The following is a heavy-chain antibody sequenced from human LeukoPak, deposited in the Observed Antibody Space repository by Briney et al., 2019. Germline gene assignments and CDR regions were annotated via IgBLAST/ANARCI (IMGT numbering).Heavy chain of an antibody. CDR1: GFTFSSYS. J-gene: IGHJ4*02. CDR2: ISSSSSYI. D-gene: IGHD1-26*01. CDR3: ARDGVARGIYFDY. V-gene: IGHV3-21*04. Sequence: PGGSLRLSCAASGFTFSSYSMNWVRQAPGKGLEWVSSISSSSSYIYYADSVKGRFTISRDNAKNSLYLQMHSLRAEDTAVYYCARDGVARGIYFDYWGQGTLVTVSS.